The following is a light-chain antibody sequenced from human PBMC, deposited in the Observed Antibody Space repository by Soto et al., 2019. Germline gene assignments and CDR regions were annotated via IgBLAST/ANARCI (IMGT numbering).Light chain of an antibody. CDR3: QQYKNWPPYT. Sequence: IGMTQSPATLSVSPGEGATLSCRASQSVSTNLAWYQQKPGQAPRLLIYGASTRAPGIPARFSGSGSGTDFTLPISSLQSEDFAVYYCQQYKNWPPYTFGQGTKLEIK. CDR1: QSVSTN. V-gene: IGKV3-15*01. J-gene: IGKJ2*01. CDR2: GAS.